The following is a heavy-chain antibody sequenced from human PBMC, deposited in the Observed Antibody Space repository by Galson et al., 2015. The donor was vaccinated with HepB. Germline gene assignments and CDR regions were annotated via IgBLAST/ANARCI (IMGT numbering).Heavy chain of an antibody. D-gene: IGHD3-3*01. CDR1: GGSFSGYY. V-gene: IGHV4-34*01. J-gene: IGHJ4*02. CDR2: INHSGST. CDR3: ARVAYDFWSGSPIAYFDY. Sequence: LSLTCAVSGGSFSGYYWSWIRQPPGEGRGGGGEINHSGSTNYNPSLKSRVTISVDTSKNQFSRKLSSVTAADTAVYYCARVAYDFWSGSPIAYFDYWGQGTPVTVSS.